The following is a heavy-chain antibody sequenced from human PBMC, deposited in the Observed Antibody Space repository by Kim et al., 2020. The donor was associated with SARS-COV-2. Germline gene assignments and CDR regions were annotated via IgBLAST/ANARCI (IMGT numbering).Heavy chain of an antibody. J-gene: IGHJ4*02. D-gene: IGHD3-16*01. V-gene: IGHV1-18*01. CDR2: KP. Sequence: KPNYDPKRQGRVTMTTDTSTSTAYMELRRLRSDDTAVYYCARFLRSFDYWGQGTLVTVSS. CDR3: ARFLRSFDY.